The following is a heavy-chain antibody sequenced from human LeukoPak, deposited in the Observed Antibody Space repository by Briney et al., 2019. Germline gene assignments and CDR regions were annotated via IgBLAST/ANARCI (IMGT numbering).Heavy chain of an antibody. CDR2: ISGSGTST. CDR1: GFTFSSHA. V-gene: IGHV3-23*01. CDR3: AKKDTVSSSVRGYFDY. Sequence: GGSLRLSCAASGFTFSSHAMSWVRQAPGKGLEWVSAISGSGTSTFYADSVKGRFTISRVDSNNTLYLQMSSLRAEDTAVYFCAKKDTVSSSVRGYFDYWGRGTLVTVSS. D-gene: IGHD1-26*01. J-gene: IGHJ4*02.